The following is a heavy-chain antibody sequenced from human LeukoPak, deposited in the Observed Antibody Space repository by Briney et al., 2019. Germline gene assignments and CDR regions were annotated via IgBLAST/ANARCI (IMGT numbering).Heavy chain of an antibody. Sequence: GGSLRLSCAASGFTFSSYAMHWVRQAPGKGLVYVSAISSNGGSTYYANSVKGRFTISRDNSKNTLYLQMGSLRAEGMAVYYCARESGSFPSEGAFDIWGQGTMVTVSS. CDR2: ISSNGGST. CDR3: ARESGSFPSEGAFDI. V-gene: IGHV3-64*01. D-gene: IGHD1-26*01. J-gene: IGHJ3*02. CDR1: GFTFSSYA.